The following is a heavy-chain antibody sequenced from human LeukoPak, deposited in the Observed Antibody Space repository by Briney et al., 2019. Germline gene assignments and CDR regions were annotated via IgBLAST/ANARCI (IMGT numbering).Heavy chain of an antibody. D-gene: IGHD5-18*01. J-gene: IGHJ4*02. CDR3: AKMLGYSYGSIDY. V-gene: IGHV3-33*06. Sequence: GGSLRLSCAASGFTFSSYSMHWVRQAPGKGLEWVALIWYDGSNKYYTDSVKGRFTISRDNSKNTLYLQMNSLRAEDTAVYYCAKMLGYSYGSIDYWGQGTLVTVSS. CDR2: IWYDGSNK. CDR1: GFTFSSYS.